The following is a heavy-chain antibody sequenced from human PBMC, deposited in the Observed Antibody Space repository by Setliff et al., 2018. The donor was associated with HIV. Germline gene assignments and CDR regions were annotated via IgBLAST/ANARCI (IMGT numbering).Heavy chain of an antibody. CDR1: GYSFIGHH. CDR3: ARGFPSLGSGNPSGHYYMDV. J-gene: IGHJ6*03. CDR2: ISLKSGGT. D-gene: IGHD3-10*01. Sequence: ASVKVSCKASGYSFIGHHMHWVRQAPGQGLEWMGWISLKSGGTNYVQKFQGRVTMTRDTSISTAYMVLSSLRSDDTAVYYCARGFPSLGSGNPSGHYYMDVWGKGTTVTVSS. V-gene: IGHV1-2*02.